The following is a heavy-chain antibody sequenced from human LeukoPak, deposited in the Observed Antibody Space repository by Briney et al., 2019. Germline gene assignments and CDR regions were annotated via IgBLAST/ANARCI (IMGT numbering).Heavy chain of an antibody. Sequence: ASVKVSCRASGYTFTGYFIHWVRQAPGQGLEWMGWINPNSGGTNYAQKFQGRVTMTRDTSIITAYMELSRLSSDDTAVYYCARDERYDSSGYPFDYWGQGTLVTVSS. CDR1: GYTFTGYF. CDR2: INPNSGGT. V-gene: IGHV1-2*02. D-gene: IGHD3-22*01. CDR3: ARDERYDSSGYPFDY. J-gene: IGHJ4*02.